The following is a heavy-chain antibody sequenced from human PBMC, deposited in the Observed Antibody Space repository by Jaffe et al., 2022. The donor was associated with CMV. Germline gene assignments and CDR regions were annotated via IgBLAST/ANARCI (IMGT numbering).Heavy chain of an antibody. CDR3: ARHRPSSSGWYPNWFDP. V-gene: IGHV4-39*01. CDR2: IYYSGST. CDR1: GGSISSSSYY. J-gene: IGHJ5*02. D-gene: IGHD6-19*01. Sequence: QLQLQESGPGLVKPSETLSLTCTVSGGSISSSSYYWGWIRQPPGKGLEWIGSIYYSGSTYYNPSLKSRVTISVDTSKNQFSLKLSSVTAADTAVYYCARHRPSSSGWYPNWFDPWGQGTLVTVSS.